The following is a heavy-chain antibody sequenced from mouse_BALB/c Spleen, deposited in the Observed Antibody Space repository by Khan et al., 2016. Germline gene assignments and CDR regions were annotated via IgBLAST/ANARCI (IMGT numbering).Heavy chain of an antibody. D-gene: IGHD2-2*01. CDR2: INTETGEP. V-gene: IGHV9-2-1*01. CDR1: GYTFTDYS. Sequence: QIQLVQSGPELKKPGETVKISCKAIGYTFTDYSMHWVKQALGKGLKWMGWINTETGEPTYADDFKGRFAFSLETSASTAYLQINNLKNEDTATXFCASNYGYDDDYWGQGTTLTVSS. CDR3: ASNYGYDDDY. J-gene: IGHJ2*01.